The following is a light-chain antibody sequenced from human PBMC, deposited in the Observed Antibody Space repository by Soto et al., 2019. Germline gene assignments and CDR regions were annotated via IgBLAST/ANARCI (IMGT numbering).Light chain of an antibody. CDR1: SSDVGNYNY. CDR3: SSYTSTTTPYV. V-gene: IGLV2-14*01. J-gene: IGLJ1*01. CDR2: EVN. Sequence: QSVLTQPASVSGSPGQSITISWTGTSSDVGNYNYVSWYQLHPGKAPKLMISEVNNRPSGVSNRFSRSKSGNTASLTISGLQAEDEADYYCSSYTSTTTPYVFGTGTKV.